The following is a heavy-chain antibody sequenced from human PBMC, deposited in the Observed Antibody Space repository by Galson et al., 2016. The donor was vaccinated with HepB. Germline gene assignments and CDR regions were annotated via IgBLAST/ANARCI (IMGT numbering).Heavy chain of an antibody. V-gene: IGHV3-15*01. CDR2: IKSKTDGGTT. J-gene: IGHJ4*02. Sequence: SLRLSCAVSGFTFSNAWMTWVRQAPGKGLEWVGRIKSKTDGGTTDYAAPVKGRFTISRDDSKNTLYLQMNSLKSEDTALYYCTKDKPFTGGGVIVYWGQGTRVTVSS. CDR1: GFTFSNAW. CDR3: TKDKPFTGGGVIVY. D-gene: IGHD3-16*02.